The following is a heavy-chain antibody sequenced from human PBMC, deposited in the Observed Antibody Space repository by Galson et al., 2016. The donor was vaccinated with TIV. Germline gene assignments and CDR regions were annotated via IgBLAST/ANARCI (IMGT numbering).Heavy chain of an antibody. D-gene: IGHD2-21*01. CDR1: SDNY. V-gene: IGHV3-53*05. Sequence: SDNYMTWVRQAPGKGLEWVAIMSSGGTLNYADFVRGRFTVSRDSSKNTLYLQMNSLRPDDTAVYYCTRERRFCGNNCYLSYYYGMDVWGQGTTVTVSS. CDR3: TRERRFCGNNCYLSYYYGMDV. CDR2: MSSGGTL. J-gene: IGHJ6*02.